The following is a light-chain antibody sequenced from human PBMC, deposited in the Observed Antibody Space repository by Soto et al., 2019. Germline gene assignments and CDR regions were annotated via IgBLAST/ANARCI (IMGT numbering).Light chain of an antibody. Sequence: NFMLTQAHSVSESPGKTVTISCTRSTGSIATTYVQWYQQRPGSSPTNVIYHDDHRPSGVPDRFSGSIDSSSNSASLTISGLKPEDEADYYCQSYDDNTVVFGGGTQLTVL. CDR1: TGSIATTY. CDR3: QSYDDNTVV. CDR2: HDD. V-gene: IGLV6-57*01. J-gene: IGLJ2*01.